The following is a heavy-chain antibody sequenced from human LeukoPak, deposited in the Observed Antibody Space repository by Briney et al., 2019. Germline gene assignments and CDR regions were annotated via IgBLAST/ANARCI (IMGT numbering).Heavy chain of an antibody. CDR2: IYYSGST. V-gene: IGHV4-39*01. J-gene: IGHJ5*02. Sequence: SETLSLTCTVSGGSISSSSYYWGWIRQPPGKGLEWIGSIYYSGSTYYNPSLKSRVTISVDTSKNQFPLKLSSVTAADTAVYYCARHIVVVPAAIPNWFDPWGQGTLVTVSS. D-gene: IGHD2-2*01. CDR3: ARHIVVVPAAIPNWFDP. CDR1: GGSISSSSYY.